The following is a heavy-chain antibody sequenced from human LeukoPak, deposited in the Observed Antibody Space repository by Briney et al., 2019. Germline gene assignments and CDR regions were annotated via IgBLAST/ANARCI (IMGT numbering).Heavy chain of an antibody. CDR2: IIPIFGTA. CDR3: ARRLEYSSSSGLDH. Sequence: SVKVSCKASGYTFTSYGISWVRQAPGQGLEWMGGIIPIFGTANYAEKFQGRVTITADKSTSTAYMELSSLRSEDTAVYYCARRLEYSSSSGLDHWGQGTLVTVSS. V-gene: IGHV1-69*06. CDR1: GYTFTSYG. J-gene: IGHJ4*02. D-gene: IGHD6-6*01.